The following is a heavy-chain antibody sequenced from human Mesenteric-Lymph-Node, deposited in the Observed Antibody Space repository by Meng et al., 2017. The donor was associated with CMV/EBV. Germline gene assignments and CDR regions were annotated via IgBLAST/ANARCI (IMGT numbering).Heavy chain of an antibody. D-gene: IGHD3-16*01. J-gene: IGHJ4*02. CDR3: ARDSTFGGVISSLFDY. V-gene: IGHV3-21*01. CDR2: ISSSSSYI. CDR1: GFTFSSYA. Sequence: GGSLRLSCAASGFTFSSYAMSWVRQAPGKGLEWVSYISSSSSYINYADSVKGRFTISRDNSKNTLYLQMNSLRAEDTAVYYCARDSTFGGVISSLFDYWGQGTLVTVSS.